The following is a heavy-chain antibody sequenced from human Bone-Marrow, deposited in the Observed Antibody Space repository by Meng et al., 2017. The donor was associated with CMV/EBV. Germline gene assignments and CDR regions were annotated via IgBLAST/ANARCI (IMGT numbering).Heavy chain of an antibody. V-gene: IGHV3-74*01. J-gene: IGHJ4*02. CDR2: INSDGSST. CDR3: ARAGSLLWFGESLGY. D-gene: IGHD3-10*01. Sequence: GGSLRLSCAASGFTFSTYWMHWVRQAPGKGLVWVSRINSDGSSTSYADSVKGRFTISRDNAKNTLYLQMNSLRAEDTAVYYCARAGSLLWFGESLGYWGQGTLVTVSS. CDR1: GFTFSTYW.